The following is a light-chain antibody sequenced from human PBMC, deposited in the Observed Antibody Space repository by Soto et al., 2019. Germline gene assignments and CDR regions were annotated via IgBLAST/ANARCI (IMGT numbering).Light chain of an antibody. CDR2: KAS. CDR1: QSISSW. Sequence: DIQMTQSPSTLSASVGERVTITCRASQSISSWLSWYQQKPGKAPKLLIYKASSLESGVPSRFSGSGAGTEFPLTVSGLQPDDFATHYCQQYYSYSPWTFGQGTKVEI. V-gene: IGKV1-5*03. CDR3: QQYYSYSPWT. J-gene: IGKJ1*01.